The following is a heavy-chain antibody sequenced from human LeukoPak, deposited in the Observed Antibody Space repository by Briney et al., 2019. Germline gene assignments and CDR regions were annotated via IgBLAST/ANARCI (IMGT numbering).Heavy chain of an antibody. CDR3: ARRITMVRGVKYYYYMDV. J-gene: IGHJ6*03. V-gene: IGHV4-34*01. Sequence: SETLSLTCAVYGGSFSGYYWSWIRQPPGKGLEWIGEINHSGSTNYNPSLKSRVTISVDTSKNQFSLELSSVTAADTAVYYCARRITMVRGVKYYYYMDVWGKGTTVTVSS. CDR2: INHSGST. D-gene: IGHD3-10*01. CDR1: GGSFSGYY.